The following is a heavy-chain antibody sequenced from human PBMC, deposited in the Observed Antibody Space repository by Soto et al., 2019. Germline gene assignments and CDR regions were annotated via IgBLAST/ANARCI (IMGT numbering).Heavy chain of an antibody. CDR1: GYSFTSYW. CDR2: IYAGDSDT. Sequence: GESLKISCKGSGYSFTSYWIGWVRQVPGKGLEWMGIIYAGDSDTTYSPSFQGQVTISADKSITTAYLQWSSLKASDTAMYYCARQIGNYPDAFDIWGQGTMVTVSS. J-gene: IGHJ3*02. D-gene: IGHD1-7*01. CDR3: ARQIGNYPDAFDI. V-gene: IGHV5-51*01.